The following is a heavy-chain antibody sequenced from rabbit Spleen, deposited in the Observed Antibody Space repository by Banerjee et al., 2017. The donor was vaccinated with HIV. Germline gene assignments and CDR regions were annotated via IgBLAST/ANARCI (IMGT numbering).Heavy chain of an antibody. V-gene: IGHV1S45*01. J-gene: IGHJ4*01. CDR1: GIDFSSTCY. CDR2: INIDSGST. D-gene: IGHD2-1*01. Sequence: QEQLVESGGGLVQPGGSLKLTCKASGIDFSSTCYMCWVRQAPGKGLEWIACINIDSGSTWYASWAKGRFTISKTSSTTVTLQMTSLTVADTATFFCARAGEGGYGYLDLWGPGTLVTVS. CDR3: ARAGEGGYGYLDL.